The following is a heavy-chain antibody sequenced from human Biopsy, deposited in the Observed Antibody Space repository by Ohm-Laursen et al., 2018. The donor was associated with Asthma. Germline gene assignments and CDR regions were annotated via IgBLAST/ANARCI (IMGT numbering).Heavy chain of an antibody. CDR1: GITFSTYG. CDR3: ARAGESDLVGGLDV. Sequence: RSLRLSCAASGITFSTYGMHWVRQAPGKGLEWVAYIAWDGINSYYADSVKGRFTISRDNSRNTLYLQKNSLRADDTAVYYCARAGESDLVGGLDVWGQGTTVIVS. J-gene: IGHJ6*02. V-gene: IGHV3-30*03. D-gene: IGHD2-21*01. CDR2: IAWDGINS.